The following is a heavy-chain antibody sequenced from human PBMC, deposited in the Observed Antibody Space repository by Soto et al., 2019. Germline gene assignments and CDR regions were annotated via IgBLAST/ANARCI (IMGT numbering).Heavy chain of an antibody. J-gene: IGHJ3*02. CDR2: ISSSSSYI. CDR3: GRAQTAGIVVVSVFDI. Sequence: PGGSLRLSFAASGFTFSSYSMNWVRQAPGKGLEWVSSISSSSSYIYYADSVKGRFTISRDNAKNSLYLQMNSLRAEDTAVYYCGRAQTAGIVVVSVFDIWGQGKRVPVSS. CDR1: GFTFSSYS. V-gene: IGHV3-21*01. D-gene: IGHD3-22*01.